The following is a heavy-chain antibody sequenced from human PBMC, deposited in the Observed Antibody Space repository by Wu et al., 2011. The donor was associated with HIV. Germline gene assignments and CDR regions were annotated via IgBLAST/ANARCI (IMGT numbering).Heavy chain of an antibody. D-gene: IGHD3-3*01. V-gene: IGHV1-18*01. J-gene: IGHJ6*02. CDR1: GYTFTSYA. CDR3: ATPLPFGAADLAYYYGMDV. Sequence: QVQLVQSGAEVKKPGASVKVSCKASGYTFTSYAINWVRQAPGQGLEWMGWISVYNGNTNYAQKPQGRVTMTTDTSSSTAYMELRSLTSDDTAVYYCATPLPFGAADLAYYYGMDVWGQGTTVTVSS. CDR2: ISVYNGNT.